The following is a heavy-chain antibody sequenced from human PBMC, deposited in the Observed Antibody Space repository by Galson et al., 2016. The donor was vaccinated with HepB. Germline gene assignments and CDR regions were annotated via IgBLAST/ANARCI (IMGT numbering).Heavy chain of an antibody. V-gene: IGHV3-33*01. CDR1: GFTFSSYG. CDR3: ARVLRNYCSGGSCYNYYGMDV. Sequence: SLRLSCAASGFTFSSYGMHWVRQAPGEGLEWVAVIWYDGSNKYYADSVKGRFTISRDNSKNTLYLQMNSLRAEDTAVYYCARVLRNYCSGGSCYNYYGMDVWGQGATVTVAS. CDR2: IWYDGSNK. D-gene: IGHD2-15*01. J-gene: IGHJ6*02.